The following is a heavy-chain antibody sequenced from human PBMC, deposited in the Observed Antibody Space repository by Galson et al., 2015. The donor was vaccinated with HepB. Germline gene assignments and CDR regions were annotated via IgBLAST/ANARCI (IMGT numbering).Heavy chain of an antibody. CDR1: GFTFSSYA. J-gene: IGHJ3*02. D-gene: IGHD3-22*01. CDR2: ISYDGSNK. CDR3: ARPRITMTLDAFDI. Sequence: SLRLSCAASGFTFSSYAMHWVRQAPGKGLEWVAVISYDGSNKYYADSVKGRFTISRDNSKNTLYLQMNSLRAEDTAVYYCARPRITMTLDAFDIWGQGTMVTVSS. V-gene: IGHV3-30-3*01.